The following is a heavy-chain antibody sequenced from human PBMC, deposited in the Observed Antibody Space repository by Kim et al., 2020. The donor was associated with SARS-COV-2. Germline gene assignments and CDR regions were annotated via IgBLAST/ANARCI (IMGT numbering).Heavy chain of an antibody. J-gene: IGHJ4*02. CDR3: AADEILTGYYRGDY. D-gene: IGHD3-9*01. CDR2: IVVGSGNT. Sequence: SVKVSCKASGFTFTSSAVQWVRQARGQRLEWIGWIVVGSGNTNYAQKFQERVTITRDMSTSTAYMELSSLRSEDTAVYYCAADEILTGYYRGDYWGQGTLVTVSS. CDR1: GFTFTSSA. V-gene: IGHV1-58*01.